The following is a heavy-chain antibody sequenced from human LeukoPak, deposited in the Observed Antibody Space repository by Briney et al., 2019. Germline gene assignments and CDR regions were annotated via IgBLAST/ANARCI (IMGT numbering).Heavy chain of an antibody. Sequence: GGSLRLSCAASGFTFSSYSMNWVRQAPGKGLEWVSSISSSSSYIYYADSVKGRFTISRDNAKNSLYLQMNSLRAEDTAVYYCARAFQWELPSFDAFDIWGQGTMVTVSS. CDR1: GFTFSSYS. J-gene: IGHJ3*02. CDR2: ISSSSSYI. V-gene: IGHV3-21*01. D-gene: IGHD1-26*01. CDR3: ARAFQWELPSFDAFDI.